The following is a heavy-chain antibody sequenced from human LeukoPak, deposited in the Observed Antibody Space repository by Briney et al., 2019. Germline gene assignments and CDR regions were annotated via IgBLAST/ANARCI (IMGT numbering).Heavy chain of an antibody. D-gene: IGHD1-26*01. V-gene: IGHV4-30-4*01. J-gene: IGHJ4*02. Sequence: PSQTLSLTCTVSGGSITGGDYYWSWIRQPPGKGLEWIGYIYYSGSTHYNPSLKSRVTTSVDTSKNQFSLRLSSVTAADTAIYYCARDALGPTPDWGQGTLVTVSS. CDR1: GGSITGGDYY. CDR2: IYYSGST. CDR3: ARDALGPTPD.